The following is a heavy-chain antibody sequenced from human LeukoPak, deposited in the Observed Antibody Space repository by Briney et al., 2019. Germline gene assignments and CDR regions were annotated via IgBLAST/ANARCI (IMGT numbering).Heavy chain of an antibody. CDR3: AKWYCSSTSCYSYYYYYMDV. CDR2: ISGSGGST. CDR1: GFTFSSYA. V-gene: IGHV3-23*01. J-gene: IGHJ6*03. D-gene: IGHD2-2*01. Sequence: PGGSLRLSCAASGFTFSSYAMSWVRQAPGKGLERVSAISGSGGSTYYADSVKGRFTISRDNSKNTLYLQMNSLRAEDTAVYYCAKWYCSSTSCYSYYYYYMDVWGKGTTVTVSS.